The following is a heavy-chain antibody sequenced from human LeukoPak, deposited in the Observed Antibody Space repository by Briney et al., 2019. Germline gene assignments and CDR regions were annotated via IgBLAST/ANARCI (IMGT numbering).Heavy chain of an antibody. V-gene: IGHV3-66*01. CDR2: LYGGGST. CDR3: ARGDHGDQDYYYAMDV. CDR1: GLTVSSNY. D-gene: IGHD4-17*01. J-gene: IGHJ6*02. Sequence: GGSLRLSCAASGLTVSSNYMSWVRQAPGKGLEWVSLLYGGGSTYYADSVKGRFTISRDNSKNTLYLQMNSLRAEDTAVYYCARGDHGDQDYYYAMDVWGQGTTVTVSS.